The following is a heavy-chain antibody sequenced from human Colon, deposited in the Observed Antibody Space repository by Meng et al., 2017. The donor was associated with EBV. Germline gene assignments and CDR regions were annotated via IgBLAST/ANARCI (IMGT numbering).Heavy chain of an antibody. CDR2: IDHRGNT. V-gene: IGHV4-34*01. CDR1: GGSFRDYY. CDR3: ARRGPSGNFSP. Sequence: QVQIQKWGEGMLKPSGNLSRSCDVYGGSFRDYYWTWIRHPPGKGLEWIGEIDHRGNTKYNPSLKSRVTISLDTSKKQFSLKVSSVTAADSAVYYCARRGPSGNFSPWSQGALVTVSS. D-gene: IGHD3-10*01. J-gene: IGHJ5*02.